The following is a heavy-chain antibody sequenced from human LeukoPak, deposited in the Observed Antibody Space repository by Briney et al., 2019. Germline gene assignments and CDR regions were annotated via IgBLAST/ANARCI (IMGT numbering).Heavy chain of an antibody. CDR1: GYTLTELS. CDR2: FDPEDGET. CDR3: ARDQGYCTNGVCYMGYYYYYYMDV. V-gene: IGHV1-24*01. Sequence: ASVKVSCKVSGYTLTELSMHWVRQAPGKGLEWMGGFDPEDGETIYAQKFQGRVTMTEDTSTDTAYMELSSLRSDDTAVYYCARDQGYCTNGVCYMGYYYYYYMDVWGKGTTVTVSS. D-gene: IGHD2-8*01. J-gene: IGHJ6*03.